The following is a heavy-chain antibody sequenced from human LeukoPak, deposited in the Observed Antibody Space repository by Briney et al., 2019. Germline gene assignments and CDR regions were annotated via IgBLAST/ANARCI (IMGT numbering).Heavy chain of an antibody. J-gene: IGHJ3*02. CDR3: ASSLAAAVNDAFDI. CDR2: IYYSGST. D-gene: IGHD6-13*01. CDR1: GGSISSSSYY. V-gene: IGHV4-39*07. Sequence: PSETLSLTCTVSGGSISSSSYYWGWIRQPPGKGLEWIGSIYYSGSTYYNPSLKSRVTISVDTSKNQFSLKLSSVTAADTAVYYCASSLAAAVNDAFDIWGQGTMVTVSS.